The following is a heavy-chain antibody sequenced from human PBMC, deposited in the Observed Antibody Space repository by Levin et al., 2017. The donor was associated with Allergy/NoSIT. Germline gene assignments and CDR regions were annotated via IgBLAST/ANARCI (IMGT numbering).Heavy chain of an antibody. CDR1: GYTFTSYA. Sequence: GASVKVSCKASGYTFTSYAMHWVRQAPGQRLEWMGWINAGNGNTKYSQKFQGRVTITRDTSASTAYMELSSLRSEDTAVYYCARGIAAAGTPFGYWGQGTLVTVSS. CDR3: ARGIAAAGTPFGY. D-gene: IGHD6-13*01. CDR2: INAGNGNT. J-gene: IGHJ4*02. V-gene: IGHV1-3*01.